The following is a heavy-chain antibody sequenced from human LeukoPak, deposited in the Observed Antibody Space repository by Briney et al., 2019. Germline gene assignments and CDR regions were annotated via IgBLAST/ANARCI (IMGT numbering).Heavy chain of an antibody. Sequence: GASVKVSCRASGYTFTGYYMHWVRQAPGQGLEWMGWINPNSGGTNYAQKFQGRVTMTRDTSISTAYMELSRLRSDDTAVYYCARDGGTDCSSTSCYVGYFDYWGQGTLVTVSS. V-gene: IGHV1-2*02. D-gene: IGHD2-2*01. CDR2: INPNSGGT. J-gene: IGHJ4*02. CDR3: ARDGGTDCSSTSCYVGYFDY. CDR1: GYTFTGYY.